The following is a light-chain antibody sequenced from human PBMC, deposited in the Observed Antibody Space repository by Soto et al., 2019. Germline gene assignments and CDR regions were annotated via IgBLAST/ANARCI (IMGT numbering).Light chain of an antibody. V-gene: IGKV3D-15*01. J-gene: IGKJ1*01. CDR3: LQYNSYWT. Sequence: EIVMTQYPATLSVSPGERYTRSCRASQSVGSNLAWYQQKPGQSPRLLIYGASTRATGIPARFSGSGSGTEFTLSISSLQPDDFATYYCLQYNSYWTVGPGTQVEIK. CDR1: QSVGSN. CDR2: GAS.